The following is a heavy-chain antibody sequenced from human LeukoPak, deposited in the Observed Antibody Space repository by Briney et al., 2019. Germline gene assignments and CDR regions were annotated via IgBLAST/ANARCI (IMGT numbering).Heavy chain of an antibody. D-gene: IGHD2-15*01. V-gene: IGHV3-20*04. J-gene: IGHJ3*02. CDR1: GFTFSSYA. CDR3: ARPWGLGYCSGGSCYHRAFDI. CDR2: INWNGGST. Sequence: GGSLRLSCAASGFTFSSYAMSWVRQAPGKGLEWVSGINWNGGSTGYADSVKGRFTISRDNAKNSLYLQMNSLRAEDTALYYCARPWGLGYCSGGSCYHRAFDIWGQGTMVTVSS.